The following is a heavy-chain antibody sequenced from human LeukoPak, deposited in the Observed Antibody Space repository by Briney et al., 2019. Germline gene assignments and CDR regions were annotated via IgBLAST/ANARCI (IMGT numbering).Heavy chain of an antibody. CDR1: GGTFSSYA. Sequence: SVKVSCKASGGTFSSYAISWVRQAPGQGLEWMGGIIPIFGTANYAQKFQGRVTITADESTSTAYMELSSLRSEDTAVYYCARDGSSGWYFDYWGQGTPLTVSS. D-gene: IGHD6-19*01. V-gene: IGHV1-69*13. J-gene: IGHJ4*02. CDR2: IIPIFGTA. CDR3: ARDGSSGWYFDY.